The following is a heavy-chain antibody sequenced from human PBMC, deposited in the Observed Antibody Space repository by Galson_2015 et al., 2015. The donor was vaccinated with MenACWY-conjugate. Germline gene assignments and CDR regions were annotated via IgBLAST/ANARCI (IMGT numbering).Heavy chain of an antibody. CDR1: GYNFITYW. Sequence: QSGAEVKKPGESLKISCKASGYNFITYWIGWVRQVPGKGLEWVGLISPIDSKTRYSPAFEGRVTISADNSITTAYLQWNSLQASDTAMYYCARHPPGGRGMDVWGQGITVTVSS. CDR3: ARHPPGGRGMDV. CDR2: ISPIDSKT. D-gene: IGHD1-26*01. J-gene: IGHJ6*02. V-gene: IGHV5-51*01.